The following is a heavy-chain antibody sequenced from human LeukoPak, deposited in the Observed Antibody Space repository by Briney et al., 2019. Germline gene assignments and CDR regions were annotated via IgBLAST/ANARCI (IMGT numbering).Heavy chain of an antibody. CDR3: ARAGTSPALPDY. V-gene: IGHV4-39*07. D-gene: IGHD1-14*01. CDR1: GGSISSSSYY. Sequence: SETLSLTCTVSGGSISSSSYYWGWIRQPPGKGLEWIGSIYYSGSTYYNPSLKSRVTISVDTSKNQFSLKVSSVTAADTAVYYCARAGTSPALPDYWGQGTLVTVSS. CDR2: IYYSGST. J-gene: IGHJ4*02.